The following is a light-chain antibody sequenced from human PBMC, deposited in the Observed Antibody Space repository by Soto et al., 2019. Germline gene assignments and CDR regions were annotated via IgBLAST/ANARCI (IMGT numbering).Light chain of an antibody. CDR3: CSYAGSYTFV. CDR2: DVS. Sequence: LAQPRSVSGSPGQSVTISCTGTSSDVGVYNYVSWYQQYPGKAPKIMIYDVSKRPSGVPDRFSGSKPDNTASLTISGLQAEDEADYYCCSYAGSYTFVFGSGTKVTVL. V-gene: IGLV2-11*01. J-gene: IGLJ1*01. CDR1: SSDVGVYNY.